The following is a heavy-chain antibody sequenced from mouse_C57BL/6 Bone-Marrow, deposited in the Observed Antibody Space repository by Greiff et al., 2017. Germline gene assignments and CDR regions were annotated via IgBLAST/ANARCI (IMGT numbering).Heavy chain of an antibody. V-gene: IGHV1-81*01. CDR3: TTPTYTPN. Sequence: VQGVESGAELARPGASVKLSCKASGYTFTSYGISWVKQRTGQGLEWIGEIYPRSGNTYYNEKFKGKATLTADKSSSTAYMELRSLTSEDTAVYYCTTPTYTPNWGQGTTLTVSS. CDR2: IYPRSGNT. CDR1: GYTFTSYG. D-gene: IGHD5-5*01. J-gene: IGHJ2*01.